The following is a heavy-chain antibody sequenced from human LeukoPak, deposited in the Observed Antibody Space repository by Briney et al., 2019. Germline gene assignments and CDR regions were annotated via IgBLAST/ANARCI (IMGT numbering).Heavy chain of an antibody. Sequence: GGSLRLSCAASGFTFSSYEMSWVRQAPGKGLEWVSYISSSGSTIYYADSVKGRFTISRDNAKNSLYLQMNSLRAEDTVVYYCAELGITMIGGVWGKGTTVTISS. D-gene: IGHD3-10*02. J-gene: IGHJ6*04. CDR1: GFTFSSYE. V-gene: IGHV3-48*03. CDR2: ISSSGSTI. CDR3: AELGITMIGGV.